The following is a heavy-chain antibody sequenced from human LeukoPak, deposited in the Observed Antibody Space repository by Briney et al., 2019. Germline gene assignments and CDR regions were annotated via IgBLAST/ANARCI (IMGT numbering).Heavy chain of an antibody. Sequence: PGGSLRLSCAASGFTVSSNYMSWVRQAPGKGLEWVSVIYSGGSTYYADSVKGRFTISRDNSKNTLYLQMNSLRAEDTAVYYCARINYYDSTGDYWGQGTQVTVSS. D-gene: IGHD3-22*01. J-gene: IGHJ4*02. V-gene: IGHV3-53*01. CDR1: GFTVSSNY. CDR3: ARINYYDSTGDY. CDR2: IYSGGST.